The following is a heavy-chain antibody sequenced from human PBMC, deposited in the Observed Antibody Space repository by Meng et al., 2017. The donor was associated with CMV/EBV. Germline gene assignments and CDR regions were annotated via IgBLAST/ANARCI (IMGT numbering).Heavy chain of an antibody. CDR3: ARSWSRFPSLRGYFDY. Sequence: ESLKISCAVYGGSFSGYYWSWIRQPPGKGLEWIGEINHSGSTNYNPSLKSRVTISVDTSKNQFSLKLSSVTAADTAVYYCARSWSRFPSLRGYFDYWGQGTLVTVSS. D-gene: IGHD3-3*01. CDR1: GGSFSGYY. V-gene: IGHV4-34*01. J-gene: IGHJ4*02. CDR2: INHSGST.